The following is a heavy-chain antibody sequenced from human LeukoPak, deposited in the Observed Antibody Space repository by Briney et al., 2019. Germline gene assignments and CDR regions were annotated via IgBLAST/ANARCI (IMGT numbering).Heavy chain of an antibody. D-gene: IGHD6-13*01. CDR2: IYYSGST. Sequence: TSETLSLTCTVSGGSISSYYWSWIRQPPGKGLEWIGYIYYSGSTYYNPSLKSRVTISVDKSKNQFSLKLSSVTAADTAVYYCARDGGSSRINSNWFDPWGQGTLVTVSS. J-gene: IGHJ5*02. CDR1: GGSISSYY. V-gene: IGHV4-59*12. CDR3: ARDGGSSRINSNWFDP.